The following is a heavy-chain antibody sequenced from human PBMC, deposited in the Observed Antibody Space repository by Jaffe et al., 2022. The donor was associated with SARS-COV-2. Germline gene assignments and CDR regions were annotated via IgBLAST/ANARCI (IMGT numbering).Heavy chain of an antibody. D-gene: IGHD3-9*01. J-gene: IGHJ6*02. CDR1: GYTFTGYY. CDR3: ARGQSYDIFMFGLYYYGMDV. Sequence: QVQLVQSGAEVKKPGASVKVSCKASGYTFTGYYMHWVRQAPGQGLEWMGWINPNSGGTNYAQKFQGWVTMTRDTSISTAYMELSRLRSDDTAVYYCARGQSYDIFMFGLYYYGMDVWGQGTTVTVSS. V-gene: IGHV1-2*04. CDR2: INPNSGGT.